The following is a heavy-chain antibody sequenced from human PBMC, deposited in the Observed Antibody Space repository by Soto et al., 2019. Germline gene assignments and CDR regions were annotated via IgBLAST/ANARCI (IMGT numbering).Heavy chain of an antibody. Sequence: ASVKVSCKVSGYTVTELSMHWVRHAHGKGLEWMGGFDPEDGETIDAQKGQGRVNMTEDTSTDTAYMELSSLRSEDTAVYYCATSAPRYCSSTSCLLFDYWGQGTLVTVSS. V-gene: IGHV1-24*01. D-gene: IGHD2-2*01. CDR2: FDPEDGET. CDR3: ATSAPRYCSSTSCLLFDY. J-gene: IGHJ4*02. CDR1: GYTVTELS.